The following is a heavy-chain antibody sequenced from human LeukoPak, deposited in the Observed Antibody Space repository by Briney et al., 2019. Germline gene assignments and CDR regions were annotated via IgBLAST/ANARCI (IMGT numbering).Heavy chain of an antibody. Sequence: PGGSLRLSCAASGFTFSSYEMNWVRQAPGKGLEWVSYISSSGSTIYYADSVKGRFTISRDNAKNSLYLQMNSLRAEDTAVYYCARAIWFGESETFDYWGQGTLVTVSS. CDR2: ISSSGSTI. CDR3: ARAIWFGESETFDY. J-gene: IGHJ4*02. CDR1: GFTFSSYE. D-gene: IGHD3-10*01. V-gene: IGHV3-48*03.